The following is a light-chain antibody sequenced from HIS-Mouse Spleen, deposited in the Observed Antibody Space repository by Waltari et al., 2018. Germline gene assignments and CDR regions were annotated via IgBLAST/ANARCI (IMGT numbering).Light chain of an antibody. CDR3: CSYAGSSTWV. J-gene: IGLJ3*02. CDR2: EGS. V-gene: IGLV2-23*01. CDR1: SSDVGSYNL. Sequence: QSALTQPASVSGSPGQSITISCTGTSSDVGSYNLVSWYQQHPGKAPKLMIYEGSKRPSVFSNRFSGSKSGNTASLTISGLQAEDEADYYCCSYAGSSTWVFGGGTKLTVL.